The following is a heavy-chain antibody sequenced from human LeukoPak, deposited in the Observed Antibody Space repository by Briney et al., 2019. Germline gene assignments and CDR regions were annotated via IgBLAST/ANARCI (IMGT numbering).Heavy chain of an antibody. V-gene: IGHV4-39*07. D-gene: IGHD3-16*01. CDR3: ASFSAGLG. Sequence: SETLSLTCTVSGDSIRSSSYYWGWIRQPPGKGLEWIGSIYYSGTTYFNPSLQSRVIISVDTSKNQFSLKLISVTAADTAVYYCASFSAGLGWGQGTLVTVSS. CDR2: IYYSGTT. J-gene: IGHJ4*02. CDR1: GDSIRSSSYY.